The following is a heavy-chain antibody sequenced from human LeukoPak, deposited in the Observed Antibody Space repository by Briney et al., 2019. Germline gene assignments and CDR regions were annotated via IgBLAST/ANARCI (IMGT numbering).Heavy chain of an antibody. CDR1: GGSFSGYY. Sequence: SETLSLTCAVYGGSFSGYYWTWIRQPPGRGLEWIGEINHSGSTDYNPSLKSRVTISVDTSKNQFSLRLSSVTAADTAVYYCTRDASGASGSYKYYFDYWGQGTLVTVSS. J-gene: IGHJ4*02. CDR3: TRDASGASGSYKYYFDY. V-gene: IGHV4-34*01. CDR2: INHSGST. D-gene: IGHD3-10*01.